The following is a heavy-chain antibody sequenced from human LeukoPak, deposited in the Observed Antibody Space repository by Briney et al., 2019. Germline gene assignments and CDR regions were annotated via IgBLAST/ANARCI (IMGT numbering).Heavy chain of an antibody. CDR3: ARDRGGNTAGFDS. D-gene: IGHD4-23*01. Sequence: GGSLRLSCVASGFSFGDYSMHWVRQRPGKGLEWVSLVSWDGGSVYYADSVRGRFTISRDNMKDSLFLQMKSLKTEDTAFYFCARDRGGNTAGFDSWGQGTLVTVSS. J-gene: IGHJ4*02. V-gene: IGHV3-43*01. CDR2: VSWDGGSV. CDR1: GFSFGDYS.